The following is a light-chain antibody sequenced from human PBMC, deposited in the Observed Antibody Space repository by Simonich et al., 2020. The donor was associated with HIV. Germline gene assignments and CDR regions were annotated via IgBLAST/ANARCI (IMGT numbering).Light chain of an antibody. V-gene: IGKV4-1*01. CDR3: QQYYSAPRT. CDR1: QSVLYNSNNKNY. Sequence: DIVMTHSPDSLAVSLGARATINCKSSQSVLYNSNNKNYLVWYQHKPGQPPKLLIYWASTRESVVPDRFSGSGSGTDFTLTISSLQAEDVAVYYCQQYYSAPRTFGQGTKVEIK. CDR2: WAS. J-gene: IGKJ1*01.